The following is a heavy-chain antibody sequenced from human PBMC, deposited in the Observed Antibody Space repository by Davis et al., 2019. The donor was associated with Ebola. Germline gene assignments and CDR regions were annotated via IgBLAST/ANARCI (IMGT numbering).Heavy chain of an antibody. J-gene: IGHJ3*02. CDR2: MNPKSGNT. CDR3: ARTSIVGTTTTASDI. D-gene: IGHD1-26*01. CDR1: EYTFTSYD. V-gene: IGHV1-8*01. Sequence: ASVKVSCKASEYTFTSYDINWVRQATGQGLEWVGWMNPKSGNTGYAEKFQGRVTMTRNTSISTAYMELRSLRSDDTAVYFCARTSIVGTTTTASDIWGQGTKVTVSS.